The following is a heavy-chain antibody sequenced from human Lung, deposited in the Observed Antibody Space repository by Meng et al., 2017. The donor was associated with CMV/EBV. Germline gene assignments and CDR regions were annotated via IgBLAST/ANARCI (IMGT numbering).Heavy chain of an antibody. Sequence: SVKVSCKASGGTSNTYTFNWVRQAPGRGLEWMGGIIPYLDGSNYAQTFQGRLTITSDRSTAAFMELTSLRSEDTAVYFCAGRGPYGRVLNVWGQGTVVPFSS. CDR2: IIPYLDGS. CDR3: AGRGPYGRVLNV. D-gene: IGHD3-10*01. CDR1: GGTSNTYT. V-gene: IGHV1-69*10. J-gene: IGHJ3*01.